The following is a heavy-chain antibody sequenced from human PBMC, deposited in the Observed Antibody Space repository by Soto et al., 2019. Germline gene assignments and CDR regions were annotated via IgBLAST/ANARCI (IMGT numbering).Heavy chain of an antibody. CDR2: IYWNDDK. D-gene: IGHD3-3*01. CDR3: KHGQYESWSGGTARFGH. J-gene: IGHJ5*02. V-gene: IGHV2-5*01. CDR1: GFSLRTPGVG. Sequence: SGPTLVNPTQTLTLTCTISGFSLRTPGVGVGWIRQAPGQALEWLALIYWNDDKRYSPSLKRRLSITKDSSKNQVVLTLTNMDPLHTATYYCKHGQYESWSGGTARFGHGGQGNPV.